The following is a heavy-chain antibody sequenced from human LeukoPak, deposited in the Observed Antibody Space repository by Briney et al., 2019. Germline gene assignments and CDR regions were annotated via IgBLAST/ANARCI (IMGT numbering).Heavy chain of an antibody. J-gene: IGHJ6*03. D-gene: IGHD1-26*01. CDR1: GYTFTSYY. Sequence: ASVKVSCKASGYTFTSYYKHWVRQAPGQGLEWMGIINPSGGSTSYAQKFQGRVTMTRDTSTSTVYMELSSLRSEDTAVYYCAREVGATDSYYYYYMDVWGKGTTVTVSS. V-gene: IGHV1-46*03. CDR3: AREVGATDSYYYYYMDV. CDR2: INPSGGST.